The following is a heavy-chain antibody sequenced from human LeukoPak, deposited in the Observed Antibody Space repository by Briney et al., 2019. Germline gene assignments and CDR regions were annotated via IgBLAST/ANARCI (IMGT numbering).Heavy chain of an antibody. CDR2: ISGSGGST. Sequence: GGSLRLSCAASGFTFSSYAMSWVRQAQGQGLEGVSAISGSGGSTYYAGSVKGRFTISRDNSKNTLYLQMNSLRAEDTAVYYCAKGRANYYDSSGPFDYWGQGTLVTVSS. J-gene: IGHJ4*02. CDR1: GFTFSSYA. V-gene: IGHV3-23*01. D-gene: IGHD3-22*01. CDR3: AKGRANYYDSSGPFDY.